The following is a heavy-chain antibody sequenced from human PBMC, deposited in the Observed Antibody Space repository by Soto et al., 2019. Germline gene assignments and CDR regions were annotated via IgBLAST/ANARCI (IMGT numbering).Heavy chain of an antibody. D-gene: IGHD5-12*01. CDR3: AREMYVDIVATITGSGPDY. V-gene: IGHV3-33*01. Sequence: GESLKISCAASGFTFSSYGMHWVRQAPGKGLEWVAVIWYDGSNKYYADSVKGRFTISRDNSKNTLYLQMNSLRAEDTAVYYCAREMYVDIVATITGSGPDYWGQGTLVTVSS. J-gene: IGHJ4*02. CDR1: GFTFSSYG. CDR2: IWYDGSNK.